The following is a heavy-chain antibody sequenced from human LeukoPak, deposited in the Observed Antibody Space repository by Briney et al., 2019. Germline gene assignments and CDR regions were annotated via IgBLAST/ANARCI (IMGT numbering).Heavy chain of an antibody. J-gene: IGHJ4*02. Sequence: PGGSLRLSCAASGFTFSSYGMHWVRQAPGKGLEWVAFIRYDGSNKYYADSVKGRFTISRDNSKNTLYLQMNSLRAEDTAVYYCAKDLVPVVPAAPFDYWGQGTLVTVSS. CDR1: GFTFSSYG. V-gene: IGHV3-30*02. D-gene: IGHD2-2*01. CDR2: IRYDGSNK. CDR3: AKDLVPVVPAAPFDY.